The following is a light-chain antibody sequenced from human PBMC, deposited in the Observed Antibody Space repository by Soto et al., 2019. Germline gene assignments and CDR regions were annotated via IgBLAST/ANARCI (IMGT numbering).Light chain of an antibody. CDR2: CAI. J-gene: IGKJ1*01. CDR1: PGINSTY. Sequence: IVLTQSPGTLSLSPGERATLSLRASPGINSTYLAWSQQKPGRAPRPLNYCAIRRATGIPARVSGSGSGTDFTLTISRLEPEDFAVYYCHQYDIPPQTFGRGTRVEI. CDR3: HQYDIPPQT. V-gene: IGKV3-20*01.